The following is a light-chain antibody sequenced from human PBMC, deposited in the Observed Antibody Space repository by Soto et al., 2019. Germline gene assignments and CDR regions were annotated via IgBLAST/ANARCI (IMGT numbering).Light chain of an antibody. CDR3: QQYSTYTPRT. J-gene: IGKJ1*01. V-gene: IGKV1-5*03. CDR1: QSVTTW. CDR2: KAS. Sequence: DIQMTQSPSTLSASVGDRVTITCRASQSVTTWLAWYQQKPGKAPKLLIYKASSLESGLPSRFTGSGSGTEFTLTISSLQPDDFATYYCQQYSTYTPRTFGQGTKVDIK.